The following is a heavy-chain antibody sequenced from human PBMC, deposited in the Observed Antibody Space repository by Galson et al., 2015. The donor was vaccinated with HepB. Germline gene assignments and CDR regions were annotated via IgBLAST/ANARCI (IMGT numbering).Heavy chain of an antibody. CDR3: AREKGDGDLYFHSGLDV. CDR2: ISYDGRNK. V-gene: IGHV3-30*03. Sequence: SLRLSCAGSGFLFNTFAMHWARQPPGKGLEWVAVISYDGRNKYYVDSVKGRFTVSRDNSKNTLYVQMNSLRDEDTATHYCAREKGDGDLYFHSGLDVWGQGTTVIVSS. D-gene: IGHD4-17*01. J-gene: IGHJ6*02. CDR1: GFLFNTFA.